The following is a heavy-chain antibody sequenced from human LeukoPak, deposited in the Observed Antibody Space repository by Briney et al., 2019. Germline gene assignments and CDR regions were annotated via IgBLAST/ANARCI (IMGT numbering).Heavy chain of an antibody. Sequence: PGGSLRLSCAASGFTFSSYAMSRVRQAPGKGLEWVSAIIGSGGSTYYADSVKGRFTISRDNSKNTVYLQMSSLSAEDTAIYYCAKDQGFSYYYLDYWGQGILGTVSS. CDR1: GFTFSSYA. CDR2: IIGSGGST. D-gene: IGHD5-18*01. J-gene: IGHJ4*02. CDR3: AKDQGFSYYYLDY. V-gene: IGHV3-23*01.